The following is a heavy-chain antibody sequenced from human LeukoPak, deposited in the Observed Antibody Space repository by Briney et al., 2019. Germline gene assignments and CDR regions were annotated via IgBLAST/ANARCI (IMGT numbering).Heavy chain of an antibody. V-gene: IGHV1-46*01. CDR2: INPSGGST. J-gene: IGHJ4*02. D-gene: IGHD3-22*01. Sequence: GASVKVSCKASGYTFTSYYMHWVRQAPGQGLEWMGIINPSGGSTSYAQKFQGRVTMTRDTSTSTVYMELSSLRSEDTAVYYCARDHTGYDSSGYYFDYWGQGTLVTVSS. CDR3: ARDHTGYDSSGYYFDY. CDR1: GYTFTSYY.